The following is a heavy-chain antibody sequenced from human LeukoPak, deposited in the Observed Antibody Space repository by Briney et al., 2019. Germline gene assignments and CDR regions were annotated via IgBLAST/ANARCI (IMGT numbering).Heavy chain of an antibody. V-gene: IGHV4-39*01. J-gene: IGHJ6*03. CDR2: IYYSGST. D-gene: IGHD5-18*01. CDR3: ARGYSYGYYYYYYYMDV. CDR1: GGSISSSSYY. Sequence: SETLSLTCTVSGGSISSSSYYWGWIRQPPGKGLEWIGSIYYSGSTYYNPSLKSRVTISVDTSKNQFSLKLSSVTAADTAVYYCARGYSYGYYYYYYYMDVWGKGTAVTVSS.